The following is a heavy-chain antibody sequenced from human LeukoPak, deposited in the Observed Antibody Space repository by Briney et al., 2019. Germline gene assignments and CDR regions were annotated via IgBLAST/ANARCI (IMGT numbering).Heavy chain of an antibody. V-gene: IGHV3-74*01. J-gene: IGHJ4*02. CDR2: INRDGSST. D-gene: IGHD5-18*01. CDR3: ARGGGYSYGSFDY. Sequence: GGSLRLSCAASGIIFSNYWMHWVRQAPGKGLVWVSRINRDGSSTSYADSVKGRFTISRDNAKNTLYPQINSLRAEDTAVYYCARGGGYSYGSFDYWGQGTLVTVSS. CDR1: GIIFSNYW.